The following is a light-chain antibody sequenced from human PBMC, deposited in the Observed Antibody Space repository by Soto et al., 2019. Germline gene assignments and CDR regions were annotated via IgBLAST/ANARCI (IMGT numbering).Light chain of an antibody. J-gene: IGKJ1*01. Sequence: DVQMTQSPCSLSGSVGDGGTITGLASQSISSYLNLYQQKPGKAPKLLIYAASSLQSGVPSRFSGSGSGTDFTLTISSLQPEDYATYYCQQSYSTPRTFGQGTRVDIK. CDR3: QQSYSTPRT. CDR1: QSISSY. V-gene: IGKV1-39*01. CDR2: AAS.